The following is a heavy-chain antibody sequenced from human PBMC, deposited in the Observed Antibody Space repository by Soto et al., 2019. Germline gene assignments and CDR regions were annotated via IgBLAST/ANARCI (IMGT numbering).Heavy chain of an antibody. Sequence: GGSLRHSSTSSGVNFRNYAMSWVRQAPGKGLEWVSTFSSSGGGTYYADSVKGRFTISRDNSKNTLYLQMNSLRAEDTAVYYCTKANRYCSGANCFTFDYWGLGTLVTVSS. CDR1: GVNFRNYA. V-gene: IGHV3-23*01. CDR2: FSSSGGGT. CDR3: TKANRYCSGANCFTFDY. D-gene: IGHD2-15*01. J-gene: IGHJ4*02.